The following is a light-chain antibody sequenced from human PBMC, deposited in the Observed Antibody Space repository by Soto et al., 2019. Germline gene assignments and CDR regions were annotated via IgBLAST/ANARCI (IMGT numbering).Light chain of an antibody. J-gene: IGKJ2*01. CDR3: QQRYNWPNT. V-gene: IGKV3-11*01. CDR1: QSVGTY. Sequence: EIVLTQSPATLSLSPGERATLSCRTSQSVGTYLAWYQHNPGQAPRLLIYDASNRATGIPARFSGSGSGTDFHLTISSPEPEDFAVYYCQQRYNWPNTFGQGTKLEIK. CDR2: DAS.